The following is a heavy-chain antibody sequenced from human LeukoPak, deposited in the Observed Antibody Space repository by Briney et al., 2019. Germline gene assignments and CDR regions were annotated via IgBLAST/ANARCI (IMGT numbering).Heavy chain of an antibody. CDR3: ARDNTVTTFDY. J-gene: IGHJ4*02. V-gene: IGHV4-39*02. CDR1: GGSISSSSYY. Sequence: SETLSLTCTVSGGSISSSSYYWGWIRQPPGKGLEWIGSIYYSGSTYYNPSLKSRVTISVDTSKNQFSLKLSSVTAADTAVYYCARDNTVTTFDYWGQGTLVTVSS. CDR2: IYYSGST. D-gene: IGHD4-17*01.